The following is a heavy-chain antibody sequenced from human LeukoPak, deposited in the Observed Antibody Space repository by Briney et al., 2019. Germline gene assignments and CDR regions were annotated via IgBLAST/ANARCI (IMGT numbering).Heavy chain of an antibody. V-gene: IGHV3-66*01. CDR3: ARGLSSPGLDH. J-gene: IGHJ4*02. Sequence: GGSLRLSCAASGFTVSSSYMNWVRQAPGKGLEWVSLIYSSGGTYYADSVKGRFTISRDNAKNSLYLQMNSLRAEDTAVFYCARGLSSPGLDHWGLGTLVTVSS. CDR2: IYSSGGT. D-gene: IGHD6-6*01. CDR1: GFTVSSSY.